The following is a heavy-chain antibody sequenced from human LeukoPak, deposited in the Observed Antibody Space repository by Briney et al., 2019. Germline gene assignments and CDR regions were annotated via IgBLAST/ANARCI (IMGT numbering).Heavy chain of an antibody. Sequence: PSETLSLTCSVSGGSISRYYWSWIRQPPGKGLEWIGYIYYSGSTNYNPSLKSRVTISVDTSKNQFSLKLSSVTAADTAVYYCARHSGWRAFDIWGQGTMVTVSS. CDR2: IYYSGST. J-gene: IGHJ3*02. V-gene: IGHV4-59*08. CDR1: GGSISRYY. D-gene: IGHD6-19*01. CDR3: ARHSGWRAFDI.